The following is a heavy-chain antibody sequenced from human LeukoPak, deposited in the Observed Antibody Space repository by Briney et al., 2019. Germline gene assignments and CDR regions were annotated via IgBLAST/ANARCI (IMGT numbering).Heavy chain of an antibody. V-gene: IGHV3-9*01. CDR1: GFTFDDYA. CDR3: AKERMLGSGWSPVFDY. D-gene: IGHD6-19*01. J-gene: IGHJ4*02. CDR2: ISWNSGSI. Sequence: PGRSLRLSCAASGFTFDDYAMHWVRQAPGKGLEWVSGISWNSGSIGYADSVKGRFTISRDNAKNSLYLQMNSLRAEDTALYYCAKERMLGSGWSPVFDYWGQGTLVTVSS.